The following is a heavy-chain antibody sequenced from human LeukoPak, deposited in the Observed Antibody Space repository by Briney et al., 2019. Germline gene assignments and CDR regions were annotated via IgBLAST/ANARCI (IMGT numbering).Heavy chain of an antibody. V-gene: IGHV1-2*02. CDR3: ASSKKSIAAAGT. J-gene: IGHJ4*02. CDR1: GYTFTGYY. Sequence: ASVKVSCKASGYTFTGYYIHWVRQAPGQGLEWMGWINPNGGGTNYAQKFQGRVTMTRDTSISTAYMELSRLRSDDTAVYYCASSKKSIAAAGTWGQGTLVTVSS. D-gene: IGHD6-13*01. CDR2: INPNGGGT.